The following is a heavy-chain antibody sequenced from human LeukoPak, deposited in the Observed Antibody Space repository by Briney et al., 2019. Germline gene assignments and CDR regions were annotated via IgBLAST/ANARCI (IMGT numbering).Heavy chain of an antibody. CDR1: GFTFDDYA. D-gene: IGHD3-16*01. J-gene: IGHJ4*02. CDR3: ARREGEF. V-gene: IGHV3-9*01. CDR2: ISWNSGSI. Sequence: GGSLRLSCAASGFTFDDYAMHWVRQAPGKGLEWVSGISWNSGSIGYADSVKGRFTISRDNAKNSLYLQMNSLRAEDTAVYYCARREGEFGGQGTLVTVSS.